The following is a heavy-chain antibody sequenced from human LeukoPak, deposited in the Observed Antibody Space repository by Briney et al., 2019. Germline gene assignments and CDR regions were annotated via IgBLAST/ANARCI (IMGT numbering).Heavy chain of an antibody. Sequence: PSQTLSLTCAVSGGSISSGGYSWSWIRQPPGKGLEWIGYIYHSGSTYYNPSLKSRVTISVDRSKNQFSLKLSSVTAADTAVYYCARGGCSGGSCYFFWGQGTLVTVSS. V-gene: IGHV4-30-2*01. D-gene: IGHD2-15*01. CDR1: GGSISSGGYS. CDR3: ARGGCSGGSCYFF. J-gene: IGHJ4*02. CDR2: IYHSGST.